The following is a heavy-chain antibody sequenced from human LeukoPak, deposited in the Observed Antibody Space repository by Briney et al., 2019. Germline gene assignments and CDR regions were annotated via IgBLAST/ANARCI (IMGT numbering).Heavy chain of an antibody. J-gene: IGHJ6*03. CDR1: GGSFSGYY. V-gene: IGHV4-34*01. D-gene: IGHD1-1*01. CDR2: INHSGST. Sequence: PSETLSLTCAVYGGSFSGYYWSWIRQPPGKGLEWIGEINHSGSTNYNPSLKSRVTISVDTSKNQFSLKLSSVTAADTAVYYCARAVLEGFYYYYYMDVWGKGTTVTVSS. CDR3: ARAVLEGFYYYYYMDV.